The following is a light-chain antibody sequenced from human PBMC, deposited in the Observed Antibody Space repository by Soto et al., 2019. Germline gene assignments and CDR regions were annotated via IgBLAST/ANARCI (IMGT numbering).Light chain of an antibody. CDR3: QQSYSTPFT. V-gene: IGKV1-39*01. CDR1: QSISSY. CDR2: AAS. Sequence: DIQMTQAPSSLSASVGDRVTITCRSSQSISSYLNWYQQKPGKAPKLLIYAASSLQSGVPSRFSGSGSGRDFTLTISSLQPEDFATYYCQQSYSTPFTFGGGTKVDIK. J-gene: IGKJ4*01.